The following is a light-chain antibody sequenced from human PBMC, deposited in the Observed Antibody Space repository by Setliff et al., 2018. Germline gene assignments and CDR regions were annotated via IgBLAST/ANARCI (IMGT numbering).Light chain of an antibody. CDR2: EVS. CDR1: SSDVGSYNL. J-gene: IGLJ1*01. CDR3: CSYAGSSTCGPYV. V-gene: IGLV2-23*02. Sequence: QSALTQPASVSGSPGQSITISCTGTSSDVGSYNLVSWYQQHPGKAPKLMIYEVSKRPSGVSNRFSGSKSGNTASLTISGLQAEDEADYYCCSYAGSSTCGPYVFGTEAKVTV.